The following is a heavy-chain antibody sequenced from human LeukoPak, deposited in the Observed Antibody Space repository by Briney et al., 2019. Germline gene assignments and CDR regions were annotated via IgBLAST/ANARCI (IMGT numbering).Heavy chain of an antibody. CDR2: ISSSGGTI. CDR1: GFTFSSYE. V-gene: IGHV3-48*03. Sequence: GGSLRLSCAASGFTFSSYEMNWVRQAPGKGLEWVSYISSSGGTIYYADSVKGRFTISRDNAKNSLYLQMNSLRAEDTALYYCGRAYDFSRHWGQGTLVTVSS. CDR3: GRAYDFSRH. J-gene: IGHJ4*02. D-gene: IGHD3-3*01.